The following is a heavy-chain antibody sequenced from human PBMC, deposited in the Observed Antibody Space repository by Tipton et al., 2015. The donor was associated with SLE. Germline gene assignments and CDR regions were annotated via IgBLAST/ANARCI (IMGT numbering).Heavy chain of an antibody. CDR2: ISGSGGST. J-gene: IGHJ3*02. D-gene: IGHD1-14*01. V-gene: IGHV3-23*01. Sequence: AISGSGGSTYYADSVKGRFTISRDNYKNTLYLQMNSLRAEDPAVYYCAKDPRKGDAFDSWVQGTMVTVSS. CDR3: AKDPRKGDAFDS.